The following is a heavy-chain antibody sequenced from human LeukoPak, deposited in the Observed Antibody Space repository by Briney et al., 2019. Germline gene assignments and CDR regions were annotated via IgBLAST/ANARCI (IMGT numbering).Heavy chain of an antibody. D-gene: IGHD6-13*01. V-gene: IGHV4-34*01. CDR3: ARASSSSWYYSYYYYMDV. CDR1: GGSFSGYY. Sequence: SETLSLTCAVYGGSFSGYYWSWIRQPPGKGLEWIGEINHSGSTNYNPSLKSRVTISVDTSKNQFSLKLSSVTAADTAVYYCARASSSSWYYSYYYYMDVWGKGTTATVSS. J-gene: IGHJ6*03. CDR2: INHSGST.